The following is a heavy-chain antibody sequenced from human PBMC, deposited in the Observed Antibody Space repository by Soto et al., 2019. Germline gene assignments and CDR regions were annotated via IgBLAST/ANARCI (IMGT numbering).Heavy chain of an antibody. Sequence: VQLVQSGAEVKKPGASVKVSCKASGYTFTSYGISWVRQAPGQGLEWMGWISAYNGNTNYAQKLQGRVTMTTDTPTSTAEMELRSLRADDTAVYYCARVWITTVVKRDHWGQGTLVTVSS. V-gene: IGHV1-18*01. D-gene: IGHD4-17*01. CDR3: ARVWITTVVKRDH. CDR1: GYTFTSYG. CDR2: ISAYNGNT. J-gene: IGHJ4*02.